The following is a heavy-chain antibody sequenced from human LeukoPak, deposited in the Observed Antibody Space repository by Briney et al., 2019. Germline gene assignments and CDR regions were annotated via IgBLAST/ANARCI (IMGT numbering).Heavy chain of an antibody. CDR1: GFTFSDYY. D-gene: IGHD2-2*01. J-gene: IGHJ5*02. Sequence: GGSLRLSCAASGFTFSDYYMSWIRQAPGKGLEWVSYISSSGSTIYYADSVKGRFTISRDNAKNSLYLQMNSLRAEDTAVYCCARVRQYGPNWFDPWGQGTLVTVSS. V-gene: IGHV3-11*04. CDR2: ISSSGSTI. CDR3: ARVRQYGPNWFDP.